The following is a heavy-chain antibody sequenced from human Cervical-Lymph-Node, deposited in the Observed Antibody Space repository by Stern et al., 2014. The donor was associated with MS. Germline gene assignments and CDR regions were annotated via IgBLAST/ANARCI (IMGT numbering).Heavy chain of an antibody. Sequence: VQLVQSGGEVKKPGASVKVSCKASGYTFSDYGITWVRLAPGQGLEWMGWVSGHNGITNDARKFQDRVSITRDTSTSTAYMELRSLTSDDTAVYFCARDRANYGVFDYWGQGSQVTVSA. D-gene: IGHD4-17*01. V-gene: IGHV1-18*01. CDR1: GYTFSDYG. J-gene: IGHJ4*02. CDR3: ARDRANYGVFDY. CDR2: VSGHNGIT.